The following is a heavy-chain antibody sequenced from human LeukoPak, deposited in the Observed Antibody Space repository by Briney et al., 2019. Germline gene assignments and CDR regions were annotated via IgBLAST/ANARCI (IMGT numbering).Heavy chain of an antibody. CDR2: IFHSGSGST. CDR1: GGSISPYY. J-gene: IGHJ4*02. V-gene: IGHV4-59*08. CDR3: ARHAVYAGSGWSFDY. D-gene: IGHD6-19*01. Sequence: SETLSLTCTISGGSISPYYWSWIRQAPGKGLEWIGYIFHSGSGSTSHIPSLKSRVTISVDTSKNQFSLNLVSVTAADTALYYCARHAVYAGSGWSFDYWGQGTLVTVSS.